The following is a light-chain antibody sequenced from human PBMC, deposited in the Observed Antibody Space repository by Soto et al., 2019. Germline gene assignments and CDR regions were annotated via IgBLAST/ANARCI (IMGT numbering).Light chain of an antibody. J-gene: IGKJ1*01. CDR2: GAS. Sequence: EIVLTQSPGILSLSPGGRASLSCGASQSISSSFLAWYQQKPGQAPRLLIYGASSRATGIPDRFSGSGSGTDFTLTISRLEPEDFAVYYCQQYGSSRSVTFGQGTKVDIK. CDR3: QQYGSSRSVT. V-gene: IGKV3-20*01. CDR1: QSISSSF.